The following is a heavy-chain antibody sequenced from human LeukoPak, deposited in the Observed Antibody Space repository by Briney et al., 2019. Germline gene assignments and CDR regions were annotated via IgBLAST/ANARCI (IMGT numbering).Heavy chain of an antibody. CDR2: IYTSGST. V-gene: IGHV4-61*02. CDR1: GDSISSGSYY. D-gene: IGHD4-11*01. CDR3: ARAVTPSYYGMDV. Sequence: SQTLSLTCTVSGDSISSGSYYWSWIRQPAGKGLEWIGRIYTSGSTNYNPSLKSRATISVDTSKNQFSLKLSSVTAADTAVYYCARAVTPSYYGMDVWGQGTTVTVSS. J-gene: IGHJ6*02.